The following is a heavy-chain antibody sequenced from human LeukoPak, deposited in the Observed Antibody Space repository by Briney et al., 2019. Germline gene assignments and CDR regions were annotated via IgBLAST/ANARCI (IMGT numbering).Heavy chain of an antibody. D-gene: IGHD3-10*01. Sequence: PSETLSLTCTVSGGSISSYYWSWIRQPPGKGLEWIAYIYYSGSTNYNPSLKSRVTISVDTSKNQFSLKLSSVIAADTAVYYCARRYGSGSSGTFDYWGQGTLVTVSS. CDR1: GGSISSYY. CDR2: IYYSGST. J-gene: IGHJ4*02. CDR3: ARRYGSGSSGTFDY. V-gene: IGHV4-59*01.